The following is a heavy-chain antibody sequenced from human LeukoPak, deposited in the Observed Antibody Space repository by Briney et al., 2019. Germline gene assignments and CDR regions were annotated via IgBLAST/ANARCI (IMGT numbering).Heavy chain of an antibody. Sequence: SETLSLTCTVSGGSISSYYWSWIRQPPGKGLEWIGYIYYSGSTNYNPSLKGRVTISVDTSKNQFSLKLSSVTAADTAVYYCARWEGYSYDYYYYGMDVWGQGTTVTVSS. CDR1: GGSISSYY. CDR3: ARWEGYSYDYYYYGMDV. CDR2: IYYSGST. V-gene: IGHV4-59*08. J-gene: IGHJ6*02. D-gene: IGHD5-18*01.